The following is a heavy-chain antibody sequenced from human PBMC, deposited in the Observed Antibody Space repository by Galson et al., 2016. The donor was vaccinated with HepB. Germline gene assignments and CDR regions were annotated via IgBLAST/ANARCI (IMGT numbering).Heavy chain of an antibody. CDR3: ARGASVPMAGEY. Sequence: SVKVSCKASGYRFTTYGIIWVRQAPGQGLQWMAWVSAYNGEIYYARKFQDRVTVTTDPSTSTAFLELGDLRSDDTAIYYCARGASVPMAGEYWGPGTPVAVSS. CDR1: GYRFTTYG. CDR2: VSAYNGEI. V-gene: IGHV1-18*04. J-gene: IGHJ4*02. D-gene: IGHD2-8*01.